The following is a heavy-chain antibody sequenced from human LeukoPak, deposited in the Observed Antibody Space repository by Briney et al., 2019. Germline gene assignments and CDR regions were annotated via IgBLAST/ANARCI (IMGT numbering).Heavy chain of an antibody. CDR2: IYYSGTT. Sequence: PSEALSLTCTVSGGSINTDTYYWGWIRQSPGTGLEWIASIYYSGTTRYNSALKRRVTISIDTTKNQFSLKVRSVTAADTAVYYCARHRRASIDFDPWVQGTLVTVSS. D-gene: IGHD2-2*02. CDR3: ARHRRASIDFDP. J-gene: IGHJ5*02. CDR1: GGSINTDTYY. V-gene: IGHV4-39*01.